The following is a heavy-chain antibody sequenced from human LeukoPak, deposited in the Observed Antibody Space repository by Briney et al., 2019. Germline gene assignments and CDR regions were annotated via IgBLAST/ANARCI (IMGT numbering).Heavy chain of an antibody. J-gene: IGHJ6*03. V-gene: IGHV3-21*01. D-gene: IGHD3-10*01. Sequence: PGGSLRLSCAASGFTFSTYNMNWVRQAPGKGLEWVSAITTSSAYIYYADSVRGRFTISRDNAKNSLYLQMNSLRDDDTAVYYCARAGSYGSGSSYYYYYYYMDVWGKGTTVTISS. CDR1: GFTFSTYN. CDR2: ITTSSAYI. CDR3: ARAGSYGSGSSYYYYYYYMDV.